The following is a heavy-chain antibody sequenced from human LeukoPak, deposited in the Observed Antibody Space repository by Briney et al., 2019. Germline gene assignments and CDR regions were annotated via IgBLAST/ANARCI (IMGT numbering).Heavy chain of an antibody. Sequence: GGSLRLSCAASGFTFSSYGIHWVRQAPGKGLEWVAFIRYDGSNKYYADSVKGRFTISRDNSKNTLYLQMNRLRAEDTAVYYCARGPSGYHNTGGQGTLVTVSS. J-gene: IGHJ4*02. CDR2: IRYDGSNK. D-gene: IGHD5-12*01. V-gene: IGHV3-30*02. CDR1: GFTFSSYG. CDR3: ARGPSGYHNT.